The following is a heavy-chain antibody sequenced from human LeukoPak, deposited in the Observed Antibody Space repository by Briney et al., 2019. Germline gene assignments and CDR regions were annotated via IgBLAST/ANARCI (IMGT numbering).Heavy chain of an antibody. CDR1: GYTFTSHG. D-gene: IGHD7-27*01. CDR3: ARDPGGTWGFDY. V-gene: IGHV1-18*01. CDR2: ISIYSGNT. J-gene: IGHJ4*02. Sequence: VASVKVSCKASGYTFTSHGLSWARQAPGQGLEWMGWISIYSGNTNYAQKFQDRISMTTDTSTSTAYMELRSLKSGDTAVYYCARDPGGTWGFDYWGQGALVTVSS.